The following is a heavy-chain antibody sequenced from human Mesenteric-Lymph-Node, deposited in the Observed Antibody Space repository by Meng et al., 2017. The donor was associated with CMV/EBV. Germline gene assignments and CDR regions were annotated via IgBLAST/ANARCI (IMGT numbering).Heavy chain of an antibody. J-gene: IGHJ3*02. Sequence: GESLKISCVASGFSFSSYGMHWVRQAPGKGLEWVAMIWSDGRDKHYIDSVNGRFTISRDNSKNTVYLQMDSLRAEDTAVYYCAKRGDWNDRGAALDIWGQGTLVTVSS. CDR2: IWSDGRDK. CDR1: GFSFSSYG. CDR3: AKRGDWNDRGAALDI. V-gene: IGHV3-33*06. D-gene: IGHD1-1*01.